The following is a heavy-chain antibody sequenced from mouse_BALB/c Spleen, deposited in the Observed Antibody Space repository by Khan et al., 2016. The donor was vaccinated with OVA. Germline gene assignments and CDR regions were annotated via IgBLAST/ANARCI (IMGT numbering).Heavy chain of an antibody. D-gene: IGHD2-12*01. J-gene: IGHJ4*01. CDR3: ARVGYDGTMDY. Sequence: QIQLVQSGPELKKPGEPVKISCKASGYTFTKNGLNWAKQAPGKVLKWMGWINTYTGEPTYADDFRGRFAFSLETSASTAYLQINNLKDEDTATYFCARVGYDGTMDYWGQGTSVTVSS. CDR2: INTYTGEP. CDR1: GYTFTKNG. V-gene: IGHV9-3-1*01.